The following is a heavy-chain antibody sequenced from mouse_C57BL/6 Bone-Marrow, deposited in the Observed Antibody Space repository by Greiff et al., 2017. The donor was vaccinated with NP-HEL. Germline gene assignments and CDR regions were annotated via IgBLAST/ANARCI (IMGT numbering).Heavy chain of an antibody. D-gene: IGHD1-1*01. J-gene: IGHJ2*01. CDR2: IDPSDSYT. CDR3: ARAGPFTTVVPDY. CDR1: GYTFTSYW. Sequence: QVHVKQPGAELVMPGASVKLSCKASGYTFTSYWMHWVKQRPGQGLEWIGEIDPSDSYTNYNQKFKGKSTLTVDKSSSTAYMQLSSLTSEDSAVYYCARAGPFTTVVPDYWGQGTTLTVSS. V-gene: IGHV1-69*01.